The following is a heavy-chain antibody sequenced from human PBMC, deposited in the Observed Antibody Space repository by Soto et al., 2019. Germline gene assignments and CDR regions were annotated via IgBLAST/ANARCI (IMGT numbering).Heavy chain of an antibody. CDR1: GGSFSGYY. V-gene: IGHV4-34*01. J-gene: IGHJ4*02. CDR3: ARSPVPSLRSSGYYYSDY. CDR2: INHRGST. Sequence: KPSETLSLTCVVYGGSFSGYYWSWIRQSPGKGLEWIGGINHRGSTNYNPSLESRVTISVDTSKNQFSLNLRSVTAADAAVYYCARSPVPSLRSSGYYYSDYWGLGALVTVSS. D-gene: IGHD3-3*01.